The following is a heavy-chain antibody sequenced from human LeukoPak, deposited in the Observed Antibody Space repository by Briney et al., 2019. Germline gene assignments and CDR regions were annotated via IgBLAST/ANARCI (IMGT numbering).Heavy chain of an antibody. CDR1: GFTISYNY. CDR2: IYSNTSA. D-gene: IGHD6-6*01. CDR3: ARDIPVDSWSSVPKPVRDS. Sequence: PGGSLRLSCAASGFTISYNYMSWVRQAPGKGLQWVSVIYSNTSAYYADSVKGRFTISRHNSKNTLYLQMTSLRAEDTAVYYCARDIPVDSWSSVPKPVRDSWGQGTLVTVSS. V-gene: IGHV3-53*04. J-gene: IGHJ5*02.